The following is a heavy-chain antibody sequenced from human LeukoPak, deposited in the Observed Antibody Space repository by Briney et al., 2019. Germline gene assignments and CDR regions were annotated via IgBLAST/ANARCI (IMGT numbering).Heavy chain of an antibody. CDR3: ARGKMVRGVIFDY. J-gene: IGHJ4*02. Sequence: SETLSLTCAVYGGSFSGYYWSWIRQPPGKGLEWIGEINHNGSTNYNPSLKSRVTISVDTSKNQFSLKLSSVTAADTAVYYCARGKMVRGVIFDYWGQGTLVTVSS. V-gene: IGHV4-34*01. CDR2: INHNGST. D-gene: IGHD3-10*01. CDR1: GGSFSGYY.